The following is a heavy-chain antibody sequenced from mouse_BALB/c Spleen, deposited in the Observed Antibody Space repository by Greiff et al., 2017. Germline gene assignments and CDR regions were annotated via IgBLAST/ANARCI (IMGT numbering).Heavy chain of an antibody. D-gene: IGHD2-1*01. CDR1: GFSLTSYG. J-gene: IGHJ3*01. V-gene: IGHV2-9*02. Sequence: QVQLQQSGPGLVTPSQSLSITCTVSGFSLTSYGVHWVRQPPGKGLEWLGLIWAGGSTNYNSALMSRLSISNDNSKSHVFLKMNSLQTDDTAMYYCAIYGNSPFAYWGQGTLVTVSA. CDR3: AIYGNSPFAY. CDR2: IWAGGST.